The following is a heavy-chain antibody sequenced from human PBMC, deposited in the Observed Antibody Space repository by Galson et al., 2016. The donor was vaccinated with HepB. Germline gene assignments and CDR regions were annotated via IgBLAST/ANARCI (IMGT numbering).Heavy chain of an antibody. CDR3: AKKSPGKELSPPDY. CDR1: GFTFSIYG. V-gene: IGHV3-30*18. J-gene: IGHJ4*02. D-gene: IGHD1-26*01. Sequence: SLRLSCAASGFTFSIYGMHWIRQAPGKGLEWVGTTSSDESVKHYADPVQGRFTISKDNFKNTLYLQMNSLRAEDTAVYYCAKKSPGKELSPPDYWGQGTLVTVSS. CDR2: TSSDESVK.